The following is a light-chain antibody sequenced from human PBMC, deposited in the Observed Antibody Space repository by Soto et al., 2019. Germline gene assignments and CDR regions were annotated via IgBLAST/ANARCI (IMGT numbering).Light chain of an antibody. Sequence: DIQMTQSPSTLPASVGDRVTIICRARQSISGWLAWYQQKTGKAPKLLIYDASTLETAVPSRLSGSGSGPEFTLTISRLQSDDFAAYYCQQHNGYAPLTFGQGTRLEIK. CDR1: QSISGW. CDR2: DAS. V-gene: IGKV1-5*02. CDR3: QQHNGYAPLT. J-gene: IGKJ5*01.